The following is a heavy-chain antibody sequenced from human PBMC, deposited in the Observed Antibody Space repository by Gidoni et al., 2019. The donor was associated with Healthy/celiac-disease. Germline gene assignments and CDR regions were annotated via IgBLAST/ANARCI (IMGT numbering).Heavy chain of an antibody. CDR1: GLTFRSYW. D-gene: IGHD6-6*01. CDR2: IKQDGSEK. J-gene: IGHJ4*02. Sequence: EVQLVESGGGLVQPGGSLRLSCAASGLTFRSYWRSGVRQAPGKGLEWVANIKQDGSEKYYVDSVKGRFTISRDNAKNSLYLQMNSLRAEDTAVYYCARDNIAARPALYRYWGQGTLVTVSS. V-gene: IGHV3-7*03. CDR3: ARDNIAARPALYRY.